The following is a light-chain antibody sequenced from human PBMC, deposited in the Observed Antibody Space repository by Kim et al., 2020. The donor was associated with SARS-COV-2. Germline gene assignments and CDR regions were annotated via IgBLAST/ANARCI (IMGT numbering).Light chain of an antibody. CDR2: GAS. V-gene: IGKV3-20*01. J-gene: IGKJ2*01. CDR1: RRRPSTH. Sequence: SPGGEATPACRARRRRPSTHLAWYQQKPGQAPRLLIYGASSRATGIPDRFSGSGSGTDFTLIISRLEPEDFAVYYCQRYGNSPPHPFGQGTKLEIK. CDR3: QRYGNSPPHP.